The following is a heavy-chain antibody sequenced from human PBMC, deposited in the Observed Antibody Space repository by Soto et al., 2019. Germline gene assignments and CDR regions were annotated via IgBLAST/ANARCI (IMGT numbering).Heavy chain of an antibody. V-gene: IGHV1-58*02. CDR3: AAASRIAVASSDAFDI. D-gene: IGHD6-19*01. CDR2: IVVGSGNT. Sequence: ASVKVSCKASGYTFTSYYMQWVRQARGQRLEWIGWIVVGSGNTNYAQKFQERVTITRDMSTSTAYMELSSLRSEDTAVYYCAAASRIAVASSDAFDIWGQGTMVTVSS. J-gene: IGHJ3*02. CDR1: GYTFTSYY.